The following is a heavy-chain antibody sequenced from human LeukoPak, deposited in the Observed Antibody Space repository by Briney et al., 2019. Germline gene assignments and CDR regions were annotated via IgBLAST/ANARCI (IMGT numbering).Heavy chain of an antibody. D-gene: IGHD3-22*01. Sequence: ASVKVSCKASGYTFTSYDTNWVRQATGQGLEWMGWMNPNSGNTGYAQKFQGRVTMTRNTSISTAYMELSSLRSEDTAVYYCARGQTSSDSSGYTRGYYYYYYIDVWGKGTTVTVSS. V-gene: IGHV1-8*01. CDR3: ARGQTSSDSSGYTRGYYYYYYIDV. CDR1: GYTFTSYD. CDR2: MNPNSGNT. J-gene: IGHJ6*03.